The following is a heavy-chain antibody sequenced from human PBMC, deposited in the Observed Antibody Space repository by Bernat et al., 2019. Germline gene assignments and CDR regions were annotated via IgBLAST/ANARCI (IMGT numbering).Heavy chain of an antibody. CDR2: IYYSGST. CDR3: ARQQTPYDFWSGYYGEAFDY. Sequence: QLQLQESGPGLVKPSETLSLTCTVSGGSISSSSYYWGWIRQPPGKGLEWIGSIYYSGSTYYNPSLKSRVTISVDTSKNQFSLKLSSVTAADTAVYYCARQQTPYDFWSGYYGEAFDYWGQGTLVIVSS. J-gene: IGHJ4*02. CDR1: GGSISSSSYY. V-gene: IGHV4-39*01. D-gene: IGHD3-3*01.